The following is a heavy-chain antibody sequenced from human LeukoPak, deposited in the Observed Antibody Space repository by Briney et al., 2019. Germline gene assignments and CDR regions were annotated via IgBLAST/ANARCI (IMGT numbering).Heavy chain of an antibody. CDR1: GFTFSSYA. CDR2: ISGSGGST. CDR3: AKVNPPRGGRSGWYETNDY. V-gene: IGHV3-23*01. D-gene: IGHD6-19*01. J-gene: IGHJ4*02. Sequence: PGGSLRLSCAAPGFTFSSYAMSWVRQAPGKGLEWVSAISGSGGSTYYADSVKGRFTISRDNSKNTLYLQMNSLRAEDTAVYYCAKVNPPRGGRSGWYETNDYWGQGTLVTVSS.